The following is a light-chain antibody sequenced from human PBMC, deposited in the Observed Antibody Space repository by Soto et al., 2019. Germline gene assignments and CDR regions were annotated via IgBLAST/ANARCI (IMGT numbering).Light chain of an antibody. J-gene: IGKJ4*01. CDR1: QDIRNF. CDR2: DAS. V-gene: IGKV1-33*01. Sequence: DIQMTQSPSSLSASVGDRVTITCQASQDIRNFLNWYQQKPGKAPKLLIYDASNLETGVPSRFSGSVSRTDFTFTISSLQPEDVATYYCQQYHSRLTFGGGTKVEIE. CDR3: QQYHSRLT.